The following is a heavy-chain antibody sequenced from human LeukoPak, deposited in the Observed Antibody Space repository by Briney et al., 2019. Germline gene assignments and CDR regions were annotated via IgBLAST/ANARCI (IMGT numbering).Heavy chain of an antibody. V-gene: IGHV4-59*08. Sequence: SETLSLTCTVSGGSISSYYWSWIRQPPGKGLEWIGYIYYSGSTNYNPSLKSRVTISVDTSKNQFSPKLSSVTAADTAVYYCARQIKYYYDSSGYSNPVIAFDIWGQGTMVTVSS. CDR3: ARQIKYYYDSSGYSNPVIAFDI. J-gene: IGHJ3*02. CDR2: IYYSGST. CDR1: GGSISSYY. D-gene: IGHD3-22*01.